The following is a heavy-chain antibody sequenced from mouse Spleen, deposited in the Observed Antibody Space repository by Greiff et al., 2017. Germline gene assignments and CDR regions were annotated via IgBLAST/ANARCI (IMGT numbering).Heavy chain of an antibody. J-gene: IGHJ4*01. CDR2: IWSGGST. CDR1: GFSLTSYG. V-gene: IGHV2-2*01. CDR3: ARMGYYGNYDAMDY. Sequence: VKLMESGPGLVQPSQSLSITCTVSGFSLTSYGVHWVRQSPGKGLEWLGVIWSGGSTDYNAAFISRLSISKDNSKSQVFFKMNSLQADDTAIYYCARMGYYGNYDAMDYWGQGTSVTVSS. D-gene: IGHD2-1*01.